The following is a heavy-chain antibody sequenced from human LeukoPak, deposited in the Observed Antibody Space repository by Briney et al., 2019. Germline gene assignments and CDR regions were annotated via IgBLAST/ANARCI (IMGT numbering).Heavy chain of an antibody. CDR1: GGSISSYY. D-gene: IGHD1-14*01. J-gene: IGHJ3*02. V-gene: IGHV4-59*01. Sequence: PSETLSLTCTVSGGSISSYYWSWIRQPPGKGPEWIGYIYYSGSTNYNPSLKSRVTISVDTSKNQFSLKLSSVTAADTAVYYCARDSPEDAFDIWGQGTMVTVSS. CDR3: ARDSPEDAFDI. CDR2: IYYSGST.